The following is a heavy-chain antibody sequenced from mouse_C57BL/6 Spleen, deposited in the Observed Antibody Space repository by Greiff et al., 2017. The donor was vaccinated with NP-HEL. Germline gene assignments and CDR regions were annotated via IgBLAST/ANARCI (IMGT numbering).Heavy chain of an antibody. CDR1: GYSFTDYN. Sequence: EVKLVESGPELVKPGASVKISCKASGYSFTDYNMNWVKQSNGKSLEWIGVINPNYGTTSYNQKFKGNATLTVDQSSSPAYMQLNSLTSEDSACLCDARSVRRRYFDVWGTGTTVTVSA. J-gene: IGHJ1*03. V-gene: IGHV1-39*01. CDR3: ARSVRRRYFDV. CDR2: INPNYGTT.